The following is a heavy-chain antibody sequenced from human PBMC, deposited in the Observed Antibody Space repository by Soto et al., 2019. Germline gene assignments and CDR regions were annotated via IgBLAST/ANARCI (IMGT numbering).Heavy chain of an antibody. Sequence: QVQLVQSGAEEKKPGASVKVSCKASGYTFTSYAMHWVRQAPGQRLEWMGWINAGNGNTKYSQKFQGRVTITRDTSASTAYMELSSLISEDTAVYYCARDPGYYGMDTWGQGTTVTVSS. J-gene: IGHJ6*02. V-gene: IGHV1-3*05. CDR3: ARDPGYYGMDT. CDR1: GYTFTSYA. CDR2: INAGNGNT.